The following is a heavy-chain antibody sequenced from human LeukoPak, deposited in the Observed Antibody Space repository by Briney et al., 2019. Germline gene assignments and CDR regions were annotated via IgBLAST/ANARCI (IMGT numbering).Heavy chain of an antibody. J-gene: IGHJ4*02. D-gene: IGHD6-13*01. CDR1: GYTFTGYY. V-gene: IGHV1-2*02. Sequence: ASVKVSCKASGYTFTGYYMHWVRQPPGQGLEWMRWINPNSGGTNYAQKFQGRVTMTRDTSISTGYMELSRLRSDDTAVYYCATLVIAVAGGFGDYWGQGTLVTVSS. CDR3: ATLVIAVAGGFGDY. CDR2: INPNSGGT.